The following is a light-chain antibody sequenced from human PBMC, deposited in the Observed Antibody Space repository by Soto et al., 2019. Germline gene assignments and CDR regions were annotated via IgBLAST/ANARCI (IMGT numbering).Light chain of an antibody. CDR1: QSISSY. CDR3: QQSYNTPRT. V-gene: IGKV1-39*01. J-gene: IGKJ1*01. Sequence: DIQMTQSPSSLSASVGDRVTITCRASQSISSYLNWYQQKPGKAPKLLIYAASSLQGGVPSRFSGSGSRAHFTLTITSLQLEDFVTYYCQQSYNTPRTFGQGTEVEVK. CDR2: AAS.